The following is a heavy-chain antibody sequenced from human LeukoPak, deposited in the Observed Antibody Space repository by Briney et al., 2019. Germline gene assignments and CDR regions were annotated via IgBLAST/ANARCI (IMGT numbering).Heavy chain of an antibody. CDR3: ARGHYGMDV. CDR2: INQDGSEK. J-gene: IGHJ6*02. V-gene: IGHV3-7*05. CDR1: GFTFSNSW. Sequence: PGGSLTVSCGASGFTFSNSWMTWVRQAPGKGPEWVANINQDGSEKYHVDSVEGRFTISRDNAKNSLYLQMNSLRAEDTAVYYCARGHYGMDVWGQGTGVTVSS.